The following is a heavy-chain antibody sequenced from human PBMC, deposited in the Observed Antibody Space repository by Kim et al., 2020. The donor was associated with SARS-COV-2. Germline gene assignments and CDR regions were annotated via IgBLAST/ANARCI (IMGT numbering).Heavy chain of an antibody. D-gene: IGHD5-18*01. V-gene: IGHV3-23*01. J-gene: IGHJ5*02. Sequence: SVKGRFTISRDNAKSTLYLQMNSLRAEDTAVYYCAKGRIQLWLVGDWFDPWGQGTLVTVSS. CDR3: AKGRIQLWLVGDWFDP.